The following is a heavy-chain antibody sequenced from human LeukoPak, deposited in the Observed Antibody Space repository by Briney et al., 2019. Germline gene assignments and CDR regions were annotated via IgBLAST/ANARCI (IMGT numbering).Heavy chain of an antibody. J-gene: IGHJ4*02. Sequence: PSVKVSCKTSGYTFTGYDMHWVRQAPGQGLEWMGWINPNTGGTDYAQKFPGRVTMTRDTSISTAYMELSRLRSDDTAVYYCARSVGIAVAANYWGQGTLVTVSS. CDR2: INPNTGGT. D-gene: IGHD6-19*01. CDR1: GYTFTGYD. V-gene: IGHV1-2*02. CDR3: ARSVGIAVAANY.